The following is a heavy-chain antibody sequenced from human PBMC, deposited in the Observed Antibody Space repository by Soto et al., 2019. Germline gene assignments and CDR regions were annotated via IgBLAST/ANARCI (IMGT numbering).Heavy chain of an antibody. CDR2: ISGSGGST. CDR3: TTDSYSTMIVVRFDY. V-gene: IGHV3-23*01. D-gene: IGHD3-22*01. CDR1: GFTFSGYA. J-gene: IGHJ4*01. Sequence: PGGSLRLSCAAAGFTFSGYAMSWVRQAPGKGLEWVSAISGSGGSTYYADSVKGRFTISRDNSKNTLYLQMNSLRAEDTAVYYCTTDSYSTMIVVRFDYWGHGTLVTVSS.